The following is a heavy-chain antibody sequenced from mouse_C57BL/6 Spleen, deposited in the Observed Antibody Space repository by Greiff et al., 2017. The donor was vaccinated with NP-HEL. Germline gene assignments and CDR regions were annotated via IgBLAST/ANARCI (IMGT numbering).Heavy chain of an antibody. Sequence: QVQLQQPGAELVRPGTSVKLSCKASGYTFTSYWMHWVKQRPGQGLEWIGVIDPSDSYTNYNQKFKGKATLTVDTSSSTAYMQLSSLTSGDSAVYYCARGRWYLDYWGQGTTLTVSS. J-gene: IGHJ2*01. CDR2: IDPSDSYT. CDR3: ARGRWYLDY. CDR1: GYTFTSYW. D-gene: IGHD2-1*01. V-gene: IGHV1-59*01.